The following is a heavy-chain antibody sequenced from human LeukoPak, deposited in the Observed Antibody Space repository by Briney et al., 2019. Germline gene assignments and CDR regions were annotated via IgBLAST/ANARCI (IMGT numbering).Heavy chain of an antibody. CDR1: GFTFISYA. V-gene: IGHV3-30*04. Sequence: GGSLRLSCEACGFTFISYALHWVRQPSAKELEGVAVIAFDGSNKYSADSVNGRLTISRDNSKNTRYLQMNSLRAEDTAVDYCARDLYSYGPRIFHHWGQAPWSPSPQ. J-gene: IGHJ1*01. CDR3: ARDLYSYGPRIFHH. D-gene: IGHD5-18*01. CDR2: IAFDGSNK.